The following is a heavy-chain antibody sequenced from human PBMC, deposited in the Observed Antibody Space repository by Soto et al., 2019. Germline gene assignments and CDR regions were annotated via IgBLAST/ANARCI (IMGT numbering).Heavy chain of an antibody. CDR3: ARDYYDSSGSDDAFDI. CDR2: ISYDASNK. CDR1: GFTFSSYA. D-gene: IGHD3-22*01. V-gene: IGHV3-30-3*01. J-gene: IGHJ3*02. Sequence: QVQLVESGGGVVQPGRSLRLSCAASGFTFSSYAMHWVRQAPGKGLEWVAVISYDASNKYYADSVKGRFTISRDNSKNTLYLQMNSLRAEDTAVYYCARDYYDSSGSDDAFDIWGQGKIVTVSS.